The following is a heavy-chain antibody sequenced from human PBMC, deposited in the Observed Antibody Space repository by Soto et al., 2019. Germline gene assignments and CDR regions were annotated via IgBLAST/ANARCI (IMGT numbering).Heavy chain of an antibody. V-gene: IGHV3-48*01. CDR2: ISGGSKTK. CDR3: TSDRREAITDY. Sequence: GGSLRLSCEASGFTFSTYSMNWVRQAPGKGLEWVSYISGGSKTKYYADSVKGRFTISRDNAKNSLYLQMNSLRAEDTAIYYCTSDRREAITDYWGQRALVTVSS. J-gene: IGHJ4*02. CDR1: GFTFSTYS.